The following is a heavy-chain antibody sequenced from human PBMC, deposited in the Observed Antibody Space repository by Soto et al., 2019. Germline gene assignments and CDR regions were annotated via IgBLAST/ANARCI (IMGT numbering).Heavy chain of an antibody. J-gene: IGHJ4*02. CDR1: GFTFSSYG. CDR2: ISYDGSNK. CDR3: AKDQTGDSGHTDY. Sequence: GGSLRLSCAASGFTFSSYGMHWVRQAPGKGLEWVAVISYDGSNKYYADSVKGRFTISRDNSKNTLYLQMNSLRAEDTAVYYCAKDQTGDSGHTDYWGQGTLVTVSS. D-gene: IGHD1-1*01. V-gene: IGHV3-30*18.